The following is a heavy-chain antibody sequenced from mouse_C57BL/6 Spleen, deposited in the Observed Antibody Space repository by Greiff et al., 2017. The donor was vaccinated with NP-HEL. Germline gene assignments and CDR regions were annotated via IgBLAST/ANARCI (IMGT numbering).Heavy chain of an antibody. V-gene: IGHV1-9*01. CDR1: GYTFTGYW. Sequence: VKLQESGAELMKPGASVKLSCKATGYTFTGYWIEWVKQRPGHGLEWIGEILPGSGSTNYNEKFKGKATFTADTSSNTAYMQLNSLTSEDSAVYYCAREDDSSGYTWFADWGQGTLVTVSA. CDR2: ILPGSGST. CDR3: AREDDSSGYTWFAD. J-gene: IGHJ3*01. D-gene: IGHD3-2*02.